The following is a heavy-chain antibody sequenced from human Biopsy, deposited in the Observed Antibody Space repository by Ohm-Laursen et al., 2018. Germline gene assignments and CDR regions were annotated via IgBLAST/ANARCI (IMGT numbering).Heavy chain of an antibody. CDR2: INPKSGGT. D-gene: IGHD2-21*01. Sequence: ASVKVSCKPSGHTFTDYYIHWVRQAPGQGPEWMGWINPKSGGTKYAQKFQGRVTMTRDTSIDTVHMELSRLTSDDTALYYCAKDCGLGGDRDYWGQGTLVTVSS. CDR1: GHTFTDYY. J-gene: IGHJ4*02. CDR3: AKDCGLGGDRDY. V-gene: IGHV1-2*02.